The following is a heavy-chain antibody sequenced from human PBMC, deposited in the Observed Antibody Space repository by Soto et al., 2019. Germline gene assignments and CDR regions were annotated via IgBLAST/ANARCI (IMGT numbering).Heavy chain of an antibody. CDR1: GDSISSYY. CDR2: IYYSGTT. J-gene: IGHJ4*02. Sequence: SETLSLTCTVSGDSISSYYWSWIRQPPGKGLEWIGYIYYSGTTNYNPSLKSRVTISLDTSKNQFSLKLSSVTAADTAVYYCARHLYIVATFDYWGQGTQVTVS. D-gene: IGHD5-12*01. V-gene: IGHV4-59*08. CDR3: ARHLYIVATFDY.